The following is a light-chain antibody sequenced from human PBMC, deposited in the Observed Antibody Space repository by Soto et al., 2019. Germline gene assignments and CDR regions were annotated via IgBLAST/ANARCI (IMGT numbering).Light chain of an antibody. J-gene: IGLJ2*01. Sequence: QAVVTQTPSVSGAPGQKITMSCTGSSSNIGAGYDVHWYQQLPRAAPRLLIYADNNRPSGVPDRFSASNSGTSASLAITGLQGEDEAVYYCQSYDTSLSGVIFGAGTKLTVL. CDR3: QSYDTSLSGVI. CDR1: SSNIGAGYD. V-gene: IGLV1-40*01. CDR2: ADN.